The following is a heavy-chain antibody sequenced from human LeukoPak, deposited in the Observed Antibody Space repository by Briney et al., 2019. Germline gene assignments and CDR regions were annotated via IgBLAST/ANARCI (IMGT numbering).Heavy chain of an antibody. D-gene: IGHD6-19*01. V-gene: IGHV3-9*01. CDR3: AKGGIAVT. Sequence: GGSLRLSCAASGFTFDDYAMHWVRQAPGKGLEWDSGISWNSGSIGYADSVKGRFTISRDNAKNSLYLQMNSLRAEDTALYYCAKGGIAVTWGQGTLVTVSS. J-gene: IGHJ5*02. CDR2: ISWNSGSI. CDR1: GFTFDDYA.